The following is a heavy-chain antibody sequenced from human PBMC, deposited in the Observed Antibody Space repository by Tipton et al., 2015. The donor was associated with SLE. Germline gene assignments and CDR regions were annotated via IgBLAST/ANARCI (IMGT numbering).Heavy chain of an antibody. J-gene: IGHJ4*02. CDR2: INHSGGI. CDR3: ARGGYDFWSGPGNY. V-gene: IGHV4-34*01. D-gene: IGHD3-3*01. Sequence: LRLSCAVYGGSFSGYFWTWIRQPPGKGLEWIGEINHSGGIDYNPSLKSRGAISVETSKNQFSLKLSSVTAADTAVYYCARGGYDFWSGPGNYWGQGTLVTVSS. CDR1: GGSFSGYF.